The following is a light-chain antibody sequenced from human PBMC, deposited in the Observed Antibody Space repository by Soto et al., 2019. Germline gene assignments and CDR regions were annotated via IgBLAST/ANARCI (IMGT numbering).Light chain of an antibody. CDR2: TTS. CDR1: QSISRW. V-gene: IGKV1-5*03. J-gene: IGKJ1*01. CDR3: QHYKDYSWT. Sequence: DIHLTQSPSTLSASVGDRITITCRASQSISRWLAWYPQKPGKAPKLLIYTTSSLESGVPSRFSGSGSGTEFTLTISSLQPDDFATYYCQHYKDYSWTFGQGTKVEIK.